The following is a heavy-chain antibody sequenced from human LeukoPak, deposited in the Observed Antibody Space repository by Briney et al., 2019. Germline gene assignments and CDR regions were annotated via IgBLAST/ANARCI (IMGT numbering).Heavy chain of an antibody. CDR1: GLTVSSNY. J-gene: IGHJ4*02. V-gene: IGHV3-53*01. CDR3: AKEGGLWVSAHWGDS. D-gene: IGHD7-27*01. CDR2: IYSGGST. Sequence: GGSLRLSCAASGLTVSSNYMSWVRQAPGKGLEWVSVIYSGGSTYYADSVKGRFTISRDNSKNTLYLQMNSLRAEDTAVEYCAKEGGLWVSAHWGDSWGQGVLVTVSS.